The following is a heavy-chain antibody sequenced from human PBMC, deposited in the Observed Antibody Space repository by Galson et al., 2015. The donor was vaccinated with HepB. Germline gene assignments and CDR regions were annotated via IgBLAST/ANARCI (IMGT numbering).Heavy chain of an antibody. J-gene: IGHJ4*02. CDR1: GFTFNWFA. D-gene: IGHD3-9*01. V-gene: IGHV3-23*01. Sequence: SLRLSCAASGFTFNWFAMSWVRQAPGKGLEWVSSIYGGGNDPYYADSAKGRFTISRDNSKNTLYLQINSLRAEDTAVYYCAKMDGQVTAYYNFDSWGQGALVTVSS. CDR2: IYGGGNDP. CDR3: AKMDGQVTAYYNFDS.